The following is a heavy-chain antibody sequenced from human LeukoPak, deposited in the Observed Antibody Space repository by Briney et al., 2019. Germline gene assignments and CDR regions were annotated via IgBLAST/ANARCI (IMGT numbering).Heavy chain of an antibody. V-gene: IGHV2-5*01. CDR2: IYWNDDK. D-gene: IGHD2-2*01. CDR3: ARTSRDYYYMDV. CDR1: GFSLSTSGVG. Sequence: ESGPTLVKPTQTLTLTCTFSGFSLSTSGVGVGWIRQPPGKALEWLALIYWNDDKRYSPSLKSRLTITKDTSKNQVVLTMTNMDPVDTATYYCARTSRDYYYMDVWGKGTTVTVSS. J-gene: IGHJ6*03.